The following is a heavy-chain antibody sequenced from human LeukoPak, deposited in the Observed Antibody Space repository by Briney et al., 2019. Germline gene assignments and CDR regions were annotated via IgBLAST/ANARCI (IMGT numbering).Heavy chain of an antibody. CDR2: IYHSGST. D-gene: IGHD6-19*01. CDR3: ARDLGSGWPNWFDP. V-gene: IGHV4-4*02. CDR1: GGSISSSNW. Sequence: PSETLSLTFAVSGGSISSSNWWSWVRQPPGKGLEWIGEIYHSGSTNYNPSLKSRVTISVDKSKNQFSLKLSSVTAADTAVYYCARDLGSGWPNWFDPWGQGTLVTVSS. J-gene: IGHJ5*02.